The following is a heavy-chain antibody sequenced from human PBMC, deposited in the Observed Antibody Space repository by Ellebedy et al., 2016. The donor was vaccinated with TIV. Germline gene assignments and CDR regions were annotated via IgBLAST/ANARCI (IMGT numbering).Heavy chain of an antibody. CDR3: ARDNWNNDGGYFQH. Sequence: MPSETLSLTCTVSGGSISSYYWSCLRQPPGKGLECIGYIYYSGSTNYNPSLKSRVTISVDTSKNQFSLKLSSVTAADTAGYYCARDNWNNDGGYFQHWGQGTLVTVSS. J-gene: IGHJ1*01. CDR2: IYYSGST. V-gene: IGHV4-59*01. CDR1: GGSISSYY. D-gene: IGHD1/OR15-1a*01.